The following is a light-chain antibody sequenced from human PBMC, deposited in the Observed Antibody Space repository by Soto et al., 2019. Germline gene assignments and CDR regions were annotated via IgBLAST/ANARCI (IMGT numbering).Light chain of an antibody. J-gene: IGKJ2*01. CDR3: QKYGGPPYT. Sequence: EIVLTQSPGTLSLSLGERAALSCRASQNVGASYIAWYQQKPGQAPRLLMYGASRRATGIADRFSGSGSGTDFTLTITRLEPEDFAVYYCQKYGGPPYTFGQGTKLEI. V-gene: IGKV3-20*01. CDR2: GAS. CDR1: QNVGASY.